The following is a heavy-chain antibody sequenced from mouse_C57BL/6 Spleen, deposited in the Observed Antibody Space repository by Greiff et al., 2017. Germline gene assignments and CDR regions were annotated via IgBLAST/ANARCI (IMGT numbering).Heavy chain of an antibody. J-gene: IGHJ4*01. Sequence: EVKLVESGGGLVKPGGSLKLSCAASGFTFSDYGMHWVRQAPEKGLEWVAYISSGSSTIYYADTVKGRFTISSDTAKNTLFLQMTSLRSEDTAMYYGARPSYYSKGDYAMDYWGQGTSVTVSS. D-gene: IGHD2-5*01. CDR1: GFTFSDYG. V-gene: IGHV5-17*01. CDR2: ISSGSSTI. CDR3: ARPSYYSKGDYAMDY.